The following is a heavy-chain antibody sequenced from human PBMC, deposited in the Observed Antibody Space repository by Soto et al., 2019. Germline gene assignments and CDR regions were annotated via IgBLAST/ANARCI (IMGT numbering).Heavy chain of an antibody. CDR1: GGSFSNYA. D-gene: IGHD1-26*01. V-gene: IGHV1-69*01. Sequence: QVQLVQSGAEVKMPGSSVRVSCKASGGSFSNYAISWVRQAPGQGLEWMGGIIPMFGIGNYAEKFLGRVTITADESTSTSHMELSSLRSADTAVYFCARAYRENYFYAMDVWGQGTTVTVSS. CDR3: ARAYRENYFYAMDV. CDR2: IIPMFGIG. J-gene: IGHJ6*02.